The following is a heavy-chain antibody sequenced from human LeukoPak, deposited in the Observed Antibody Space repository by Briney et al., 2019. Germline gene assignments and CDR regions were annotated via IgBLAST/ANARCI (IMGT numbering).Heavy chain of an antibody. V-gene: IGHV4-4*07. CDR2: IYTSGST. CDR3: ARDGRAGSGYYYGMDV. CDR1: GGSISSYY. D-gene: IGHD5-24*01. J-gene: IGHJ6*02. Sequence: SETLSLTCTVSGGSISSYYWSWIRQPAGKGLEWIGRIYTSGSTNYNPSLKSRVTMSVDTSKNQFSLKLSSVTAADTAVYYRARDGRAGSGYYYGMDVWGQGTTVTVSS.